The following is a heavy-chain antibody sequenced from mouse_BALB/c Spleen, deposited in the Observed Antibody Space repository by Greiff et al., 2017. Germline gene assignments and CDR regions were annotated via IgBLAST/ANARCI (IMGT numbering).Heavy chain of an antibody. CDR2: ISSGGSYT. V-gene: IGHV5-9-4*01. J-gene: IGHJ2*01. CDR1: GFTFSSYA. D-gene: IGHD2-4*01. Sequence: DVKLVESGGGLVKPGGSLKLSCAASGFTFSSYAMSWVRQSPEKRLEWVAEISSGGSYTYYPDTVTGRFTISRDTAKNTLYLEMSSLRSEDTAMYYCARNKDYDGYYFDYWGQGTTLTVSS. CDR3: ARNKDYDGYYFDY.